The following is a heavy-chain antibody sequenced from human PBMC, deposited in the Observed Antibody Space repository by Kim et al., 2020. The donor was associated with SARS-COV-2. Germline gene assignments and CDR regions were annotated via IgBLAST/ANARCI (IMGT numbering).Heavy chain of an antibody. CDR2: ISYDGSNK. V-gene: IGHV3-30*04. J-gene: IGHJ4*02. D-gene: IGHD6-6*01. Sequence: GGSLRLSCAASGFTFSSYAMHWVRQAPGKGLEWVAVISYDGSNKYYADSVKGRFTISRDNSKNTLYLQMNSLRAEDTAVYYCAESIAARPYWGQGTLVTVSS. CDR1: GFTFSSYA. CDR3: AESIAARPY.